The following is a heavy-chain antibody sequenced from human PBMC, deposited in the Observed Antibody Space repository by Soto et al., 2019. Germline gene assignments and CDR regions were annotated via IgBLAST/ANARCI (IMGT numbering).Heavy chain of an antibody. V-gene: IGHV1-2*02. CDR3: ARGRGAAAGTSYYYYGMDV. D-gene: IGHD6-13*01. J-gene: IGHJ6*02. Sequence: QVQLVQSGAEVKKPGASVKVSCKASGYTFTGYYMHWVRQAPGQGLEWMGWINPNSGGTNYAQKFQGRVTMTRDTSISTAYMELSRLRSDDTAVYYCARGRGAAAGTSYYYYGMDVWGQGTTVTVSS. CDR2: INPNSGGT. CDR1: GYTFTGYY.